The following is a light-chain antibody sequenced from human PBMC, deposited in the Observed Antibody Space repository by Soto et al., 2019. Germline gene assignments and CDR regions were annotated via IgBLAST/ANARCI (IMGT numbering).Light chain of an antibody. V-gene: IGKV1-39*01. CDR3: QQSDSSPLT. CDR2: AAA. J-gene: IGKJ1*01. CDR1: QSISSY. Sequence: DIQMTQSPSSLSASIGDRVTITCRASQSISSYLNWYQHKPGEAPKLLIYAAASLQSEVPSRFSGSGSGTEFTLTISNLQSEDFATYYCQQSDSSPLTFGQGTKVEIK.